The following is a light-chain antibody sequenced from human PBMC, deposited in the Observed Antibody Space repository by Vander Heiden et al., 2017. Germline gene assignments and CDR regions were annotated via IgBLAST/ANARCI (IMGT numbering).Light chain of an antibody. V-gene: IGKV1-39*01. Sequence: DIQMTQSPSSLSASVGDRVTITCRASQSISSYLNWYQQKPGKAPKLLIYAASSLQSGVPSRFTGSGSGTDFTLTISSLQPEDFATYYCQRSYSTLWRFGQGTKVKLQ. CDR3: QRSYSTLWR. CDR2: AAS. J-gene: IGKJ1*01. CDR1: QSISSY.